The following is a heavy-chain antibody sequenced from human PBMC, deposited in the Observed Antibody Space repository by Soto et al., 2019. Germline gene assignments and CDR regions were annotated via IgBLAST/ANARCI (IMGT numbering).Heavy chain of an antibody. CDR1: GFTFSSYG. V-gene: IGHV3-30*18. CDR3: AKGGGLSGSYYISSSYYFDY. J-gene: IGHJ4*02. D-gene: IGHD1-26*01. CDR2: ISYDGSNT. Sequence: QVQLVESGGGVVQPGRSLRLSCVASGFTFSSYGMHWVRQAPGKGLEWVAIISYDGSNTYYADSVKGRFTISRDNSKNTPYLQINSRRAEDTSVYYCAKGGGLSGSYYISSSYYFDYWGQGTLVTVSS.